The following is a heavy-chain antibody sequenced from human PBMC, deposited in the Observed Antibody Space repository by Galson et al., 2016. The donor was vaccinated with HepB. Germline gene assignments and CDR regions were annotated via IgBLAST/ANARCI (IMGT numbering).Heavy chain of an antibody. J-gene: IGHJ5*02. V-gene: IGHV3-48*02. D-gene: IGHD1-1*01. CDR3: ARGHTQKYGTGSFDP. Sequence: SLRLCCAASGFTFSSYSMNWVRQAPGKGLEWVSHISTSGDTMYYADSVRGRFTISRDKAKNSLYLQMNSLRDEDTAVYYCARGHTQKYGTGSFDPWGQGTLVTVSA. CDR1: GFTFSSYS. CDR2: ISTSGDTM.